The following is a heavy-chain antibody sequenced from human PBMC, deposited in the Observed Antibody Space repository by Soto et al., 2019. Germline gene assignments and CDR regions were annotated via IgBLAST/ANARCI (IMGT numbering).Heavy chain of an antibody. J-gene: IGHJ6*02. D-gene: IGHD6-6*01. CDR1: GFTFSSYA. V-gene: IGHV3-30-3*01. Sequence: PGGSLRLSCAASGFTFSSYAMHWVRQAPGKGLEWVAVISYDGSNKYYADSVKGRFTISRDNSKNTLYLQMNSLRAEDTAVYYCARAGPQYSSPSRPLYYYYGMDVWGQGTTVTVS. CDR3: ARAGPQYSSPSRPLYYYYGMDV. CDR2: ISYDGSNK.